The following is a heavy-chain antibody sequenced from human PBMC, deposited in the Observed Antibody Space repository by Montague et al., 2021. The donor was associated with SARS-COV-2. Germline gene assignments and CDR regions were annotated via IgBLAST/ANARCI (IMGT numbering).Heavy chain of an antibody. Sequence: SETLSLTCTVSGGSISNYYWSWILQPPGKGLEWIGYIYYSGSTNYNPSLKSRVTISVDTSKSQFSLKLSSVTAADAAVYYCARVQRGYYYGLGVSAHFDYWGQGTLVTVSS. V-gene: IGHV4-59*01. CDR3: ARVQRGYYYGLGVSAHFDY. CDR1: GGSISNYY. CDR2: IYYSGST. J-gene: IGHJ4*02. D-gene: IGHD3-10*01.